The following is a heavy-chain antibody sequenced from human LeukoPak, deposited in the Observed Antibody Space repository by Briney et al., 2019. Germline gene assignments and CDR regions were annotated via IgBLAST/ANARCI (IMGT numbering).Heavy chain of an antibody. V-gene: IGHV3-30*03. CDR2: ISYDGSNK. J-gene: IGHJ4*02. D-gene: IGHD4-23*01. Sequence: PGGSLRLSCAASGFTFSSYGMHWVRQAPGKGLEWVAVISYDGSNKYYADSMKGRFTISRDDSKNTLYLQMNSLRAEDTAVYYCATDQHPYYGGIDYWGQGTLVTVSS. CDR3: ATDQHPYYGGIDY. CDR1: GFTFSSYG.